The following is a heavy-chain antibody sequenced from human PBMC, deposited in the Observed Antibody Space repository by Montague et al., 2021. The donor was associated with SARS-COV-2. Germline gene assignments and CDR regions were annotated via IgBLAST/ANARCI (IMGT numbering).Heavy chain of an antibody. CDR2: NNYSGST. J-gene: IGHJ6*02. D-gene: IGHD3-3*02. V-gene: IGHV4-34*01. CDR1: GGSFSGYY. Sequence: SETLSLTCAVYGGSFSGYYWTWIRQPPGKGLEWIGENNYSGSTNYNPSLKSRVTMSVGMSKNQFSLKLRSVTAADTAVYYCVRGRGLAVLFDFYYYGMDVWGQGTTVTVSS. CDR3: VRGRGLAVLFDFYYYGMDV.